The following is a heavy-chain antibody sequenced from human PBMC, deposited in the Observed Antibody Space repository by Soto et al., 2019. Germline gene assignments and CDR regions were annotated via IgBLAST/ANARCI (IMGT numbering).Heavy chain of an antibody. CDR1: GFTFRNYG. Sequence: QVQLVESGGGVVQPGRSLRLSCAASGFTFRNYGMHWVRQAPGKGLEWVALIWYDGSNKYYADSVKGRFTISRDNSKNTLYRQMNSLRAEDMALYYCATGYWSGAGCCFDSWGRRTLATVSA. D-gene: IGHD2-2*01. J-gene: IGHJ4*02. V-gene: IGHV3-33*01. CDR3: ATGYWSGAGCCFDS. CDR2: IWYDGSNK.